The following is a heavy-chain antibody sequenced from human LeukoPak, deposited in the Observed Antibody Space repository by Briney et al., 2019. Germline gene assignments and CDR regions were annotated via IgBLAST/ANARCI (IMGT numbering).Heavy chain of an antibody. CDR3: ARDNYDNSGYYFDY. J-gene: IGHJ4*02. D-gene: IGHD3-22*01. Sequence: PSETLSLTCAVSGGSISSSDWWSWVRQPPGKGLEWIGEIYHSGSTNYNPPLKSRVTISVDKSKNQLSLKLSSVTAADTAVYYCARDNYDNSGYYFDYWGQGTLVTVSS. CDR1: GGSISSSDW. CDR2: IYHSGST. V-gene: IGHV4-4*02.